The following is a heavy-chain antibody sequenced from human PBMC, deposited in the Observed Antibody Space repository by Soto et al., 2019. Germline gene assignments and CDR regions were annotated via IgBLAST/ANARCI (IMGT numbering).Heavy chain of an antibody. J-gene: IGHJ5*02. Sequence: QVQLQESGPGLVKPSQTLSLTCTVSGDSISSGDYYWSWIRQSPGKGLEWIGYIYYSGLTYSNPSLKSRVIILVDTSRNQFSLRLSSVTAADTAVYYCARGYFSNFNWFDPWGQGTLVTVSS. CDR3: ARGYFSNFNWFDP. CDR2: IYYSGLT. V-gene: IGHV4-30-4*01. D-gene: IGHD4-4*01. CDR1: GDSISSGDYY.